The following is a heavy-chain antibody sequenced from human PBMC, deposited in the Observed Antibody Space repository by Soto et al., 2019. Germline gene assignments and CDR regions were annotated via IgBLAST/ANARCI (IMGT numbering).Heavy chain of an antibody. V-gene: IGHV4-31*03. CDR1: GGSISSGGYY. D-gene: IGHD6-6*01. J-gene: IGHJ5*02. Sequence: QVQLQESCPGLVKPSQTLSLTCTVSGGSISSGGYYWSWIRHHPGKGLEWIGYIYYSGSTYYNPSLKSRVTISVDTSKNQFSLKLRSVTAADTAVYYCARGRYSSSSNWFDPWGQGTLVTVSS. CDR2: IYYSGST. CDR3: ARGRYSSSSNWFDP.